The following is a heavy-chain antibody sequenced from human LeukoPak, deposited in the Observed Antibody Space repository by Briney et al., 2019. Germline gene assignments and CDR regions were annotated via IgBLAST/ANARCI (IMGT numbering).Heavy chain of an antibody. CDR3: ARDNRDVTDAFDI. V-gene: IGHV3-7*04. D-gene: IGHD3-10*01. CDR2: IKQDGSEK. CDR1: GFIFSSYC. J-gene: IGHJ3*02. Sequence: GGSLRLSSAASGFIFSSYCMSWVRQAPGKGLEWVANIKQDGSEKDYVDSVKGRFTISRDNAQSSLYLQMDRLRAEDTAVYYCARDNRDVTDAFDIWGQGTLVTVSS.